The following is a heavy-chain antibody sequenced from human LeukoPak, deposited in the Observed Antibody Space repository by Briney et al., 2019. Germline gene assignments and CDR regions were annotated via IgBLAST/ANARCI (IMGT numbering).Heavy chain of an antibody. Sequence: GGSLRLSCAASGFIVSSYWMSWVRQAPGKGLEWVANIKQDGSEKYYVDSVKGRFTISRDNAKNSLHLQMNSLRADDTAVYYCAKEVVGAYYEAGGYGRGGHCFDYWGQGTLVIVSS. CDR2: IKQDGSEK. J-gene: IGHJ4*02. D-gene: IGHD3-22*01. CDR1: GFIVSSYW. V-gene: IGHV3-7*03. CDR3: AKEVVGAYYEAGGYGRGGHCFDY.